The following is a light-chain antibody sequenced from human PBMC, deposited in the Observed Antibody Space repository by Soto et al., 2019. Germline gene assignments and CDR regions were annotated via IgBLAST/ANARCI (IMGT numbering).Light chain of an antibody. J-gene: IGLJ1*01. CDR2: DVS. V-gene: IGLV2-14*03. Sequence: QSALAQPASVSGSRGKSITISCTGTSSDVGRYNYVSWFQQHPGKVPKLIIYDVSNWPSGVSDRFSGSKSGNTASLTISGLEPEDEADYYCSSFTSSSTFVFGTGTKLTVL. CDR3: SSFTSSSTFV. CDR1: SSDVGRYNY.